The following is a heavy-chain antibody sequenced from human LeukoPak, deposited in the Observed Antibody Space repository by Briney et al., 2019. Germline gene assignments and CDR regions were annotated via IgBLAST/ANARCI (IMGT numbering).Heavy chain of an antibody. D-gene: IGHD2-21*02. CDR2: ISADGSNK. Sequence: PGRSLRLSCAASGFTSSGYGMHWVRLAPGVGLQWIAFISADGSNKVYAVSVKGRFTITIDNPKNTLFLEMRSRRTEDAAVYYCARGEVVTASPLDFWGQGTLVTVSS. V-gene: IGHV3-30*04. J-gene: IGHJ4*02. CDR3: ARGEVVTASPLDF. CDR1: GFTSSGYG.